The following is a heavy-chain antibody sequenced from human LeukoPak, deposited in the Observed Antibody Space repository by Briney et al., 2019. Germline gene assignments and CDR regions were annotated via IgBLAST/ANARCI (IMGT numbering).Heavy chain of an antibody. Sequence: GGSLRLSCAASGFRFSDYWMAWVRQVPGKGLEWVGNIKQDGSEKYYVDSVKGRFTISRDNAKNSLYLQMNSLRAEDTAMYYCVRAVPAAILGAFDIWGQGTMVTVSS. J-gene: IGHJ3*02. CDR2: IKQDGSEK. V-gene: IGHV3-7*01. CDR1: GFRFSDYW. D-gene: IGHD2-2*02. CDR3: VRAVPAAILGAFDI.